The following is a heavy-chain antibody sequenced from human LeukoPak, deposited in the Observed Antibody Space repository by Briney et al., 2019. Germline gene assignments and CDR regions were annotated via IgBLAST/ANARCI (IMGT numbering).Heavy chain of an antibody. CDR3: AKDFGMMAVPLYYFDY. CDR1: GFIFDDYA. D-gene: IGHD5-24*01. V-gene: IGHV3-43D*03. CDR2: VTWDGGDT. Sequence: PGGSLRLSCAASGFIFDDYAMHWVRQAPGKGLEWLSLVTWDGGDTYYADSVKGRFTISRDNSKNSLYLQMHSLRAEDTALYYCAKDFGMMAVPLYYFDYWGQGTLVTVSS. J-gene: IGHJ4*02.